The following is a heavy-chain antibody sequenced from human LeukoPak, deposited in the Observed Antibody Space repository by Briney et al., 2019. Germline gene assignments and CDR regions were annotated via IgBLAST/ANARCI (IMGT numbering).Heavy chain of an antibody. D-gene: IGHD3-10*01. CDR2: INPSGGST. J-gene: IGHJ4*02. CDR1: GGTFSSYA. V-gene: IGHV1-46*01. Sequence: ASVKVSCKASGGTFSSYAISWVRQAPGQGLEWMGIINPSGGSTSYAQKFQGRVTMTRDTSTSTVYMELSSLRSEDTAVYYCARDALDGSGSSFDYWGQGTLVTVSS. CDR3: ARDALDGSGSSFDY.